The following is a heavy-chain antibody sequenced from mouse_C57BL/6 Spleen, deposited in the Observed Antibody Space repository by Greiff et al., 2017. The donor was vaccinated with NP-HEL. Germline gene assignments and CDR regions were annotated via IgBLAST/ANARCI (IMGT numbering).Heavy chain of an antibody. V-gene: IGHV1-64*01. CDR1: GYTFTSYW. J-gene: IGHJ2*01. Sequence: QVQLQQPGAELVKPGASVKLSCKASGYTFTSYWMHWVKQRPGQGLEWIGMIHPNSGSTNYNEKFKSKATLTVDKSSSTAYMQLSSLTSEDSAVYYCARSRGLSNLGDFDYWGQGTTLTVAS. D-gene: IGHD1-3*01. CDR2: IHPNSGST. CDR3: ARSRGLSNLGDFDY.